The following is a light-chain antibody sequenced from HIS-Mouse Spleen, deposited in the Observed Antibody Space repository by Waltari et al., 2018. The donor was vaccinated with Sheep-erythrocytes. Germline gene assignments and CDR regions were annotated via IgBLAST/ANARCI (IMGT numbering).Light chain of an antibody. CDR2: KLS. V-gene: IGLV2-14*01. Sequence: QSALTQPAPVSGSPGQSHTIRCTGTSSDVGVYNYVPWYHQHPGKTPNFIIYKLSNRPSWVSNRFSGSKSGNTASLTISGRQAEDEADYYCSSYTSSSTQVFGGGTNLTVL. CDR1: SSDVGVYNY. J-gene: IGLJ2*01. CDR3: SSYTSSSTQV.